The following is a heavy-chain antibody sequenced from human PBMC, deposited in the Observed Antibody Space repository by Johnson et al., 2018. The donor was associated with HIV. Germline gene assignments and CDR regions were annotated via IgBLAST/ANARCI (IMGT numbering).Heavy chain of an antibody. J-gene: IGHJ3*02. CDR1: GFTVSSNY. CDR3: ARDSETSITMIVVVITGAFDI. V-gene: IGHV3-66*02. CDR2: INWNGGST. D-gene: IGHD3-22*01. Sequence: VQLVESGGGLVQPGGSLRLSCAASGFTVSSNYMSWVRQAPGKGLEWVSGINWNGGSTGYADSVKGRFTISRDNSKNTLYLQMNSLRAEDTAVYYCARDSETSITMIVVVITGAFDIWGQGTMVTVSS.